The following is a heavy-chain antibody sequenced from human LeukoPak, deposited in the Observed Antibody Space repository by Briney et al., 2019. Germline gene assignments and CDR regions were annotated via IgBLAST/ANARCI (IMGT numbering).Heavy chain of an antibody. CDR3: ARSGITYGSDY. CDR1: GYSFSSYW. CDR2: IYPGDSYT. D-gene: IGHD5-18*01. J-gene: IGHJ4*02. Sequence: GESLKISCKGSGYSFSSYWIGWVRQMPGKGLEWMGIIYPGDSYTKYSPSFQGQVTMSADKSISTAYLQWRSLKASDTAMYYCARSGITYGSDYWGQGTLVTVSS. V-gene: IGHV5-51*01.